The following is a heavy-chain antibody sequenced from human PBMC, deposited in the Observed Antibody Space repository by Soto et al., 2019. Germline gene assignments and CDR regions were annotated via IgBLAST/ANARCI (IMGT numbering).Heavy chain of an antibody. V-gene: IGHV4-38-2*02. CDR2: IYHSGST. CDR1: GYSISSGYY. D-gene: IGHD1-1*01. CDR3: ARDPSWVGTQYYFDS. J-gene: IGHJ4*02. Sequence: SETLSLTCAVSGYSISSGYYWGWIRQPPGKGLEWIGSIYHSGSTYYNPSLKSRVTISVDTSKNQFSLKLSSVTAADTAVYYCARDPSWVGTQYYFDSWGQGTPVTVSS.